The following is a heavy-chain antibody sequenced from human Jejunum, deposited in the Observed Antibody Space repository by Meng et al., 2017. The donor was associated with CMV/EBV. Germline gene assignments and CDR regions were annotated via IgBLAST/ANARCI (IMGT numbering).Heavy chain of an antibody. V-gene: IGHV1-69*12. D-gene: IGHD5-24*01. CDR2: IIAIFKTP. J-gene: IGHJ4*02. CDR3: ARGFLNGYQPFDY. CDR1: GGSVNNYA. Sequence: QVQFMQAGVEVKPPGPLMKVSCKSSGGSVNNYAFNWVRQAPGQGLEWMGGIIAIFKTPNYAQKFQGRLTITADESTGTSYMELTSLTSEDTAVYYCARGFLNGYQPFDYWGQGTLVTVSS.